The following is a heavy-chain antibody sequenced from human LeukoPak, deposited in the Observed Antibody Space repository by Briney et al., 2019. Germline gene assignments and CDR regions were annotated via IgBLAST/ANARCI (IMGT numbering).Heavy chain of an antibody. CDR2: ISSSSSYI. CDR1: GFTFSSYS. D-gene: IGHD3-3*01. J-gene: IGHJ6*03. CDR3: ARGGPSGVVPSYYYYYYMDV. V-gene: IGHV3-21*01. Sequence: GGSLRLSCAASGFTFSSYSMNWVRQAPGKGLEWVSSISSSSSYIYYADSVKGRFTISRDNARNSLYLQMNSLRAEDTAVYYCARGGPSGVVPSYYYYYYMDVWGKGTTVTVSS.